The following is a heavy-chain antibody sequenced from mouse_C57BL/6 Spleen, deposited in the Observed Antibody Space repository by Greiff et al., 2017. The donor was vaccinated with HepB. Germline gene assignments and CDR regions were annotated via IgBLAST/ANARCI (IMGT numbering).Heavy chain of an antibody. CDR1: GYAFSSSW. CDR3: APLLRSFAY. J-gene: IGHJ3*01. D-gene: IGHD1-1*01. V-gene: IGHV1-82*01. Sequence: QVQLQQSGPELVKPGASVKISCEASGYAFSSSWMNWVKQRPGKGLEWIGRIYPGDGDTNYNGKFKGKATLTADKSSSTAYMQLSSLTSEDSAVYFCAPLLRSFAYWGQGTLVTVSA. CDR2: IYPGDGDT.